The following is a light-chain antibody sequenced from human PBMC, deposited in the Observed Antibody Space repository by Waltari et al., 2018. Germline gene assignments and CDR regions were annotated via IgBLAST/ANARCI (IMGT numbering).Light chain of an antibody. CDR2: EVS. CDR1: DSDVGAYDF. V-gene: IGLV2-14*01. CDR3: SSYTTSSAPGV. J-gene: IGLJ1*01. Sequence: QSVLTQPASVSGSPGQSLTIPCSGTDSDVGAYDFVPLYQQHPGKAPHLIIYEVSNRPSVISNRFSASKSGNTASLTISGLQAEDEADYYCSSYTTSSAPGVFGTGTRVTVL.